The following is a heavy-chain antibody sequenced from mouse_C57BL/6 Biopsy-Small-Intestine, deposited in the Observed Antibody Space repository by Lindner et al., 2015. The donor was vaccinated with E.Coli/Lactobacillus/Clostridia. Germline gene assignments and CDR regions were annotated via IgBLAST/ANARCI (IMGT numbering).Heavy chain of an antibody. D-gene: IGHD2-5*01. Sequence: VQLQESGPGLVKPSQTVFLTCTVTGISITTGNYRWSWIRQFPGNKLEWIGYIYYSGTIPYNPSLTSRTTITRDTPKNQFFLEMNSLTAEDTATYYCARVSNPGNAMDYWGQGTSVTVSS. CDR1: GISITTGNYR. CDR3: ARVSNPGNAMDY. CDR2: IYYSGTI. V-gene: IGHV3-5*01. J-gene: IGHJ4*01.